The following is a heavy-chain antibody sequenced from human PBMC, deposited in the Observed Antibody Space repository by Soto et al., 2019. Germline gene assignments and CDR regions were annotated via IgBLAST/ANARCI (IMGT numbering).Heavy chain of an antibody. Sequence: VQLVESGGGLVQPGGSLRLSCAASGFTFSSYSMNWVRQAPGKGLEWVSYISSSSSTIYYADSVKGRFTISRDNAKNSLDLQMNSLRAEDTAVYYCARDYYDYIWGSYPDDYWGQGTLVTVSS. CDR2: ISSSSSTI. V-gene: IGHV3-48*01. D-gene: IGHD3-16*02. CDR3: ARDYYDYIWGSYPDDY. J-gene: IGHJ4*02. CDR1: GFTFSSYS.